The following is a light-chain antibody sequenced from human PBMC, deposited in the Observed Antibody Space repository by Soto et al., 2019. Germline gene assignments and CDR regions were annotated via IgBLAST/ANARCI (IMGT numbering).Light chain of an antibody. V-gene: IGKV4-1*01. CDR3: QQYYSTPLT. Sequence: DIVMTQSPDSLAVSLGERATINCKSSQSLLYSSTNKNYLIWYQQKPGQPPKLLIYWASTRESGVPDRFSGSGSGPDFTLTISSLQAEDVAVYYCQQYYSTPLTFGQGTKLEI. J-gene: IGKJ2*01. CDR1: QSLLYSSTNKNY. CDR2: WAS.